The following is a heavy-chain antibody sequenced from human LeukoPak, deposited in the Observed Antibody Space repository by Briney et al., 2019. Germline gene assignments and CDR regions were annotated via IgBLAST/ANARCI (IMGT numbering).Heavy chain of an antibody. D-gene: IGHD6-19*01. CDR3: AKGIYSSGWSYFDY. Sequence: PGGSLRLSCAASGFTFSNSAMSWARRAPGKGLEWVSTLSGSGITTYYADSAKGRFTISRDNSKNTLYLQMNSLRAEDTAVYYCAKGIYSSGWSYFDYWGHGTLVTVSS. CDR1: GFTFSNSA. CDR2: LSGSGITT. V-gene: IGHV3-23*01. J-gene: IGHJ4*01.